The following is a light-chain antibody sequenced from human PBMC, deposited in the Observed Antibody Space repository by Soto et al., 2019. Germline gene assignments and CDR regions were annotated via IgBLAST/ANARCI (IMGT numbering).Light chain of an antibody. J-gene: IGKJ3*01. CDR1: QSVSSSY. CDR3: QQYGSSPFT. V-gene: IGKV3-20*01. Sequence: EIVLTQSPGTLSLSPGGRATLSCRASQSVSSSYLAWYQQKPGQAPRLLIYGASSRATGIPDRFSGSESGTDFTLTISRLEPEDFAVYYCQQYGSSPFTFGPGTKVDIK. CDR2: GAS.